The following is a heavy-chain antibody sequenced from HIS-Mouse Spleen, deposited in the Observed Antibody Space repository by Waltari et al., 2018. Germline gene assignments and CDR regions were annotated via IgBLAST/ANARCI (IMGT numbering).Heavy chain of an antibody. CDR1: GGSFSGYY. CDR2: INHSGST. CDR3: ARVRTGDPSYWYFDL. J-gene: IGHJ2*01. D-gene: IGHD7-27*01. V-gene: IGHV4-34*01. Sequence: QVQLQQWGAGLLKPSETLSLTCAAYGGSFSGYYLSWIRPPPGKGLEGIGEINHSGSTNYNPSLKSRVTISVDTSKNQFSLKLSSVTAADTAVYYCARVRTGDPSYWYFDLWGRGTLVTVSS.